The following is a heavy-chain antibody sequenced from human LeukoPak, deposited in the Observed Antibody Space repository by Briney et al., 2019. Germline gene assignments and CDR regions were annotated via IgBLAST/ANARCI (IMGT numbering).Heavy chain of an antibody. D-gene: IGHD3-10*01. CDR1: GGSISSSSYY. J-gene: IGHJ5*02. V-gene: IGHV4-39*01. CDR2: IYYSGST. CDR3: AGSLLWFGELGINWFDP. Sequence: SETLSLTCTVSGGSISSSSYYWGWIRQPPGKGLEWIGSIYYSGSTYYNPSLKSRVTISVDTSKNQFSLKLSSVTAADTAVYYCAGSLLWFGELGINWFDPWGQGTLVTVSS.